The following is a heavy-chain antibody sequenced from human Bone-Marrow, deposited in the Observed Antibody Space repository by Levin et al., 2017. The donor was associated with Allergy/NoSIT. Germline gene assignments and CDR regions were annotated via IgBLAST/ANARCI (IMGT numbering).Heavy chain of an antibody. D-gene: IGHD2-2*01. CDR3: ARLISRSTWYFDY. Sequence: SQTLSLPCSVSGASTKSYYWSWIRQPPGKGLEWIGHMFHTGKTNYNPSLKSRVTISLDTSENRLSLKLSSVTAADTALYYCARLISRSTWYFDYWGRGALVTVSS. V-gene: IGHV4-59*08. CDR2: MFHTGKT. J-gene: IGHJ4*02. CDR1: GASTKSYY.